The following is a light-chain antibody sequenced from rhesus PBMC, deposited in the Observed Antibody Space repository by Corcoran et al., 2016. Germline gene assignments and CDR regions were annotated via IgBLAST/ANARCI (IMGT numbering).Light chain of an antibody. V-gene: IGKV1-33*02. CDR2: AAS. J-gene: IGKJ1*01. Sequence: DIQMTQSPSSLSASVGDRVTITCQASQGISNWLAWYQQKPGKAPKLLIYAASRLQSGVPSRFSGSGSGTAFTLTISSLQPEDFATYFCQQHNANPPTFGQGTKVEIK. CDR1: QGISNW. CDR3: QQHNANPPT.